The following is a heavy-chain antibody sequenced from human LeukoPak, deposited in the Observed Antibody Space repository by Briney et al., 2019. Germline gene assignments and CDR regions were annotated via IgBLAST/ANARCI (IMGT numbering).Heavy chain of an antibody. V-gene: IGHV1-18*01. D-gene: IGHD6-19*01. Sequence: GASVKVSCKASGYTFTSYGIRWVRQAPGQGLEWMGWISAYNGNPNYAQRLEGRVTMTTDTSTSTAYMELRSLRSDDTAVYYCARSRRDTSGWYWSYWGQGTLVTVSS. CDR2: ISAYNGNP. CDR3: ARSRRDTSGWYWSY. CDR1: GYTFTSYG. J-gene: IGHJ4*02.